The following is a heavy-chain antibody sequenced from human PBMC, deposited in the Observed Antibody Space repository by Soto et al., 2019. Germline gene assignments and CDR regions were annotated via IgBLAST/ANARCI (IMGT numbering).Heavy chain of an antibody. J-gene: IGHJ4*02. CDR2: IYWDDDK. V-gene: IGHV2-5*02. CDR1: GFSLSTNEVS. CDR3: AHRDGARFYFDY. Sequence: QITLKESGPTVVKPTQPLPLTCTLSGFSLSTNEVSVGWIRQPPGKALEWLALIYWDDDKRYSPSLKNRLTITKDTSKNQVVLTMTNMDPGDTATYYCAHRDGARFYFDYWGQGTLVTVTS.